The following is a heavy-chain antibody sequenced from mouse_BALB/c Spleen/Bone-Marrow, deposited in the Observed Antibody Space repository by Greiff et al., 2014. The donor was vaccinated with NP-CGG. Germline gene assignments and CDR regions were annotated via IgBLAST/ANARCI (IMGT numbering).Heavy chain of an antibody. D-gene: IGHD1-1*01. J-gene: IGHJ3*01. V-gene: IGHV14-3*02. CDR2: IDPANGNT. CDR1: GFNIKDTY. Sequence: VQLQQPGAELVKPGASVKLSCTASGFNIKDTYMPWVKQRPEQGLEWIGRIDPANGNTKYDPKFQGKATITADTSSNTAYLQLSSLTSEDTAVYYCAMYYYGSSLFAYWGQGTLVTVSA. CDR3: AMYYYGSSLFAY.